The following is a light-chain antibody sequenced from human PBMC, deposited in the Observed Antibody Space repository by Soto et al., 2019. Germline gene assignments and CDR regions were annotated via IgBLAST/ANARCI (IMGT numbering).Light chain of an antibody. CDR1: QSVSSSY. Sequence: EIVLTQSPATLSLSPGERATLSCGASQSVSSSYLAWYQQKPGLAPRVLIYGASNRATGIPNRFSGSGSGTDFTLTISRLEPEDFAVYYCHQYGSSPSTFGQGTKVEIK. CDR2: GAS. J-gene: IGKJ1*01. V-gene: IGKV3D-20*01. CDR3: HQYGSSPST.